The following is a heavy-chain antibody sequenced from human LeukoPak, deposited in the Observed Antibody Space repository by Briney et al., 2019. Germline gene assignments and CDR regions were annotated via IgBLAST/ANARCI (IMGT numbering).Heavy chain of an antibody. V-gene: IGHV1-69*06. CDR3: ARDPKGPDSGYDYWNWFDP. J-gene: IGHJ5*02. D-gene: IGHD5-12*01. Sequence: GASVKVSCKASGYTFTSYGISWVRQAPGQGLEWMGGIIPIFGTANYAQKFQGRVTITADKSTSTAYMELSSLRSEDTAVYYCARDPKGPDSGYDYWNWFDPWGQGTLVTVSS. CDR1: GYTFTSYG. CDR2: IIPIFGTA.